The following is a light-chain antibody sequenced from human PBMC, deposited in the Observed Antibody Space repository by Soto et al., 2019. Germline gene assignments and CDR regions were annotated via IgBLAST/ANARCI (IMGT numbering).Light chain of an antibody. CDR1: ESVSSY. Sequence: EIVLKHSPATLSLSPCERAALSCRASESVSSYLAWFQQRPGQAPRLLIYDASIRATGTPARFSGSGSGTDFTLTISSLEPEDFAVYYCQQRSNWPAITFGQGTRLEIK. CDR2: DAS. J-gene: IGKJ5*01. CDR3: QQRSNWPAIT. V-gene: IGKV3-11*01.